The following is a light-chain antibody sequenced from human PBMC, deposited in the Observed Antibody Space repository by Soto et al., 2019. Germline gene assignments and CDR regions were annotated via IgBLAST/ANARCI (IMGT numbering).Light chain of an antibody. J-gene: IGKJ2*01. CDR3: QQRSNWPPT. CDR1: QSVSSY. CDR2: DAS. V-gene: IGKV3-11*01. Sequence: EIVLTQSPATLSLSPGERATLSCRASQSVSSYLAWYQQKPGQAPRLLIYDASNRATGIPARFSGSGSGTXXXXXXXXXEPEDFAVYYCQQRSNWPPTFGQGTKLEIK.